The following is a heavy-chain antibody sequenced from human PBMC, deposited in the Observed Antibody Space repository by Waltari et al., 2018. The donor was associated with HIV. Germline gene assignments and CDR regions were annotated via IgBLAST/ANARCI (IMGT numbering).Heavy chain of an antibody. Sequence: QVQLQESGPGLVKPSETLSLTCTVSGGSVSSGSYYWSWIRQPPGKGLEWIGYIYYSGSTNYNPSLKSRVTISVDTSKNQFSLKLSSVTAADTAVYYCARSSIAAAGDFDYWGQGTLVTVSS. CDR3: ARSSIAAAGDFDY. J-gene: IGHJ4*02. V-gene: IGHV4-61*01. CDR2: IYYSGST. D-gene: IGHD6-13*01. CDR1: GGSVSSGSYY.